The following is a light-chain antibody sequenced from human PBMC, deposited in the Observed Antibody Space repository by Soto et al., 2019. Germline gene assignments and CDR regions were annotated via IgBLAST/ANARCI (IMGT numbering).Light chain of an antibody. Sequence: LTQPRSVSGSPGQSVTISCTGTSSDVGGYNYVSWYQQHPGKAPKLMIYDVSKRPSGVPDRFSGSKSGNTASLTISGLQAEDEADYYCCSYAGSHYVFGTGTKVTVL. CDR2: DVS. V-gene: IGLV2-11*01. J-gene: IGLJ1*01. CDR1: SSDVGGYNY. CDR3: CSYAGSHYV.